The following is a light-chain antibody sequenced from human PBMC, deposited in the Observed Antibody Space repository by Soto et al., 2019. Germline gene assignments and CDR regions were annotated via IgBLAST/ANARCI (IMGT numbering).Light chain of an antibody. CDR2: DVS. CDR3: SSYTTSSTYV. V-gene: IGLV2-14*03. J-gene: IGLJ1*01. CDR1: SSDVGGYNY. Sequence: QSVLTQPASVSGSPGQSTTISCTGTSSDVGGYNYVSWYQQHPGKAPKLMIYDVSNRPSGVSNRFSGFKSGNTAPLTISGLHAEDEADYYCSSYTTSSTYVFGTGTKVTVL.